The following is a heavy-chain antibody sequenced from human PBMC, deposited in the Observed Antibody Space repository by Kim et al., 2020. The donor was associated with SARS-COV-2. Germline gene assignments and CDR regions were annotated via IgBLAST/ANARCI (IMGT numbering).Heavy chain of an antibody. D-gene: IGHD4-17*01. CDR3: ARSTVTYDY. Sequence: ITIYYADSAKGRCTIARDNAKNSLYLQMNSLRAEDTAVYYCARSTVTYDYWGRGTLVTVSS. CDR2: ITI. J-gene: IGHJ4*02. V-gene: IGHV3-48*03.